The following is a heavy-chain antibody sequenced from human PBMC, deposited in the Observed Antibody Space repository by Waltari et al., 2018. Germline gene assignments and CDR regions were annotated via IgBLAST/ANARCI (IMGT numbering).Heavy chain of an antibody. Sequence: EVRMEDTAAGLVKPCGSLRPSCAAPGVRFAAYAMNWVRQGPGKGLEWVAGVRWNSGEIYYADAVKGRFIISRDNPKKFLHLEMNNQRLEDTAHYYWASAALSYYTMGVWGRGTTVSVSS. J-gene: IGHJ6*02. D-gene: IGHD6-25*01. V-gene: IGHV3-9*01. CDR3: ASAALSYYTMGV. CDR2: VRWNSGEI. CDR1: GVRFAAYA.